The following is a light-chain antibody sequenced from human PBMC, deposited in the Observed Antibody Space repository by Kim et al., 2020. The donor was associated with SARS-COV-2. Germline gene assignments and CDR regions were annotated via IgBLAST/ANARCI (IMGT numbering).Light chain of an antibody. Sequence: SASVVDRVTITCRASQSINNNLNWYQQIPGRATNLLIHTASSLQSGVPSRFSGSGSGTDFTLIISSLHPEDFATYFCQQSYTAPTFGQGTKVDIK. J-gene: IGKJ1*01. CDR3: QQSYTAPT. CDR2: TAS. V-gene: IGKV1-39*01. CDR1: QSINNN.